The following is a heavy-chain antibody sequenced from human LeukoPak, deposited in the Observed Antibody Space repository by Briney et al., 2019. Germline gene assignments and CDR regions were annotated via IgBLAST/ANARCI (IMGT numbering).Heavy chain of an antibody. J-gene: IGHJ5*02. CDR2: ICNSGST. CDR3: ERSTGTYRP. V-gene: IGHV4-4*07. CDR1: VGPVSNDY. Sequence: PSETLSLTCSVTVGPVSNDYWSWIPQPAGKGLEGIGRICNSGSTNYNPSLKSRVTISLDESNNQVSLKLSSVTAADTAVYYCERSTGTYRPWGQGTLVTVSS. D-gene: IGHD1-26*01.